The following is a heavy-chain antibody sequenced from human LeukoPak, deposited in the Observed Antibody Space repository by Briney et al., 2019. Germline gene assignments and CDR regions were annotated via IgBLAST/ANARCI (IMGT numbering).Heavy chain of an antibody. Sequence: ASVKVPCKASGYTFTGYYMHWVRKAPGQGLEWMGWINPNSGGTNYAQKFQGRVTMTRDTSISTAYMELSRLRSDDTAVYYCARGTRWLQPYYFDYWGQGTLVTVSS. CDR3: ARGTRWLQPYYFDY. CDR2: INPNSGGT. D-gene: IGHD5-24*01. V-gene: IGHV1-2*02. CDR1: GYTFTGYY. J-gene: IGHJ4*02.